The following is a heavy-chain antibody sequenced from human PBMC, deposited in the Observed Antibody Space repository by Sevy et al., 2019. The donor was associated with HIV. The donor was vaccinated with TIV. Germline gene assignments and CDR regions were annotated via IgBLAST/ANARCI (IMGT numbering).Heavy chain of an antibody. V-gene: IGHV3-21*01. J-gene: IGHJ4*02. CDR1: GFTFSFYS. CDR2: ISSSGSNI. CDR3: ARMSSPEDY. Sequence: GWSLRLSCAASGFTFSFYSMNWVRQAPGKGLEWVSSISSSGSNIYYADSVKGRFTISRDNANNSLYLQMNSLRPEDTAVYYCARMSSPEDYWGQGTLVTVSS.